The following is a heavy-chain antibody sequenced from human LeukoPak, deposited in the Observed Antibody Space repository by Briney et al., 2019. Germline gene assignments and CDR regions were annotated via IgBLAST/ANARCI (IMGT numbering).Heavy chain of an antibody. CDR1: GDSVSSNSAA. CDR2: TYYRSKWYN. J-gene: IGHJ2*01. CDR3: AREKAPDYYDSSGYYARYWYFDL. D-gene: IGHD3-22*01. V-gene: IGHV6-1*01. Sequence: PSQTLSLTCAISGDSVSSNSAAWNWIRQSPSRGLEWLGRTYYRSKWYNDYAVSVKSRITINPDTSKNQFSLQLNSVTPEDTAVYYCAREKAPDYYDSSGYYARYWYFDLWGRGTLVTVSS.